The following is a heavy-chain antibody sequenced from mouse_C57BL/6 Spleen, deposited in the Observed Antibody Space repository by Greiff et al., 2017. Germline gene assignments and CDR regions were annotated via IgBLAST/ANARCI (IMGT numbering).Heavy chain of an antibody. Sequence: DVMLVESEGGLVQPGSSMKLSCTASGFTFSDYYMAWVRQVPEKGLEWVANINYDGSSTYYLDSLKSRFIISRDNAKNILYLQMSSLKSEDTAMYYCARGYYAMDYWGQGTSVTVSS. J-gene: IGHJ4*01. CDR3: ARGYYAMDY. V-gene: IGHV5-16*02. CDR1: GFTFSDYY. CDR2: INYDGSST.